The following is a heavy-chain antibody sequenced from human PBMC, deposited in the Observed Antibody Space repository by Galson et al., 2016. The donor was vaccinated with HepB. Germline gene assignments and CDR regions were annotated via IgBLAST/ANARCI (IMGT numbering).Heavy chain of an antibody. Sequence: SCKASGYTFTTYDINWVRQATGQGLEWMGWMNPNSGNTGYAQKFQGRVTMTRNTSISTAYMELSSLRSEDTAVYYCARVARITMVRGGFGFDPWGQGTLVTVSS. V-gene: IGHV1-8*01. J-gene: IGHJ5*02. CDR3: ARVARITMVRGGFGFDP. D-gene: IGHD3-10*01. CDR2: MNPNSGNT. CDR1: GYTFTTYD.